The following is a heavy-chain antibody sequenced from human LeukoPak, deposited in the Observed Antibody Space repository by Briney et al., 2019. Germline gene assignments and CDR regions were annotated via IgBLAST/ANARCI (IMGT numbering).Heavy chain of an antibody. V-gene: IGHV3-53*01. D-gene: IGHD4-17*01. CDR1: GFTVSSNY. CDR2: IYSGGNT. CDR3: ARDWGDYGY. J-gene: IGHJ2*01. Sequence: GGSLRLSCAVSGFTVSSNYMSWVRQAPGKGLEWVSVIYSGGNTYYADSVKGRFTISRDNSKNMLYLQMNSLRAEDTAVYYCARDWGDYGYWGRGTLVTVSS.